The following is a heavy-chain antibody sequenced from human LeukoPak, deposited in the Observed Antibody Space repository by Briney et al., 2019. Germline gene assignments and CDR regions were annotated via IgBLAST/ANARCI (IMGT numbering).Heavy chain of an antibody. D-gene: IGHD2-8*01. Sequence: GKVLEGVANIKEYGSEIYYVASLKGRFTLSRDNPKNSVYLQMNRLRAEDTAVYYCARDNGFWGQGTLVTVSS. CDR2: IKEYGSEI. J-gene: IGHJ4*02. CDR3: ARDNGF. V-gene: IGHV3-7*03.